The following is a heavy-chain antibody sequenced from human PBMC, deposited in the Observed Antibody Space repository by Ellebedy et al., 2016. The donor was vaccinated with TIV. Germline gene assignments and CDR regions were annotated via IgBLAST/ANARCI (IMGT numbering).Heavy chain of an antibody. J-gene: IGHJ3*02. CDR2: INQDGSDK. D-gene: IGHD4-17*01. V-gene: IGHV3-7*01. Sequence: GGSLRLSCGASGFSFRSYWMTWVRQAPGKGLEWVANINQDGSDKYYEDSVKDRFTIARDNAKNSLFLQMSSLRVEDTAVYYCATDGSYGDYRSPTHAFVMWGQGTMLIVSS. CDR3: ATDGSYGDYRSPTHAFVM. CDR1: GFSFRSYW.